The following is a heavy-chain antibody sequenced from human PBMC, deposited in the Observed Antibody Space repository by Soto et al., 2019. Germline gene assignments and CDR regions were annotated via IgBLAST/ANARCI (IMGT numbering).Heavy chain of an antibody. J-gene: IGHJ4*02. D-gene: IGHD2-15*01. CDR2: IDGSGATT. CDR3: AEGGDFDY. V-gene: IGHV3-23*01. Sequence: VQLLESGGGLAQPGGSLRLSCAASGFSFTSFFMSWVRQAPGKGLEWVSSIDGSGATTYYADSVKGRFTVSKDNSRTTLYLQMSSMRAEDTATYYCAEGGDFDYWGRGALVTVSS. CDR1: GFSFTSFF.